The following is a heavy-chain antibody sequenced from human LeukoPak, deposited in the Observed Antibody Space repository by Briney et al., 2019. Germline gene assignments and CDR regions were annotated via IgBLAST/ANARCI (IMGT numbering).Heavy chain of an antibody. D-gene: IGHD2-21*01. CDR3: ARGVVTDDYYMDV. CDR1: GGSITSASYY. CDR2: LYTNENT. Sequence: PSETLSLTCTVSGGSITSASYYWTWIRQPAGKGLEWIGRLYTNENTNYNPSLESRVPISVDTSKSQFYLKLNSVTAADTALYFCARGVVTDDYYMDVWGTGTTVTVSS. J-gene: IGHJ6*03. V-gene: IGHV4-61*02.